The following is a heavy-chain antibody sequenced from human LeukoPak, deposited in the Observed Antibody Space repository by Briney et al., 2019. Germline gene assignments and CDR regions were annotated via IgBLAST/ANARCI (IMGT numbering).Heavy chain of an antibody. V-gene: IGHV4-34*01. D-gene: IGHD3-10*01. J-gene: IGHJ6*02. CDR1: GGSFSGYY. Sequence: PSETLSLTCAVYGGSFSGYYWSWIRQPPGKGLEWIGEINHSGSTNYNPSLKSRVTISVDTSKNQFSLKLSSVTAADTAVYYCARVIAVRGVIGYYGMDVWGQGTTVTVSS. CDR2: INHSGST. CDR3: ARVIAVRGVIGYYGMDV.